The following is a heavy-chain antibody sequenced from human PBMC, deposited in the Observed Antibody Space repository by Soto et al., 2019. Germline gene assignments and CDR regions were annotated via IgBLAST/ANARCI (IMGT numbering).Heavy chain of an antibody. V-gene: IGHV4-59*01. J-gene: IGHJ4*02. CDR1: GGSISSYY. Sequence: QVQLQESRPGLVKPSETLSLTCTVSGGSISSYYWSWIRQPPGKGLAWIGYIYYSGSTNYNPSLKSRVPISVDTSKNQFSLKLSSVTAADTAVYYCASILSDDYGDYVGDYWGQGTLVTVSS. D-gene: IGHD4-17*01. CDR3: ASILSDDYGDYVGDY. CDR2: IYYSGST.